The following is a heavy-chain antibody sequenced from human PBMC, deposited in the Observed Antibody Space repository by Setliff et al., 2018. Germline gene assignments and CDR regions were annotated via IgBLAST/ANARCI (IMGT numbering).Heavy chain of an antibody. CDR1: GITFKNAW. V-gene: IGHV3-15*01. Sequence: KTGGSLRLSCSVSGITFKNAWMTWVRQAPGKGPEWVGRIKSSLEGATSDYGAPAKGRFTISRDDSKNMIFLQMNNLKIEDTGYYYCATGPRDSRNYLTWLGSWGQGTLVTVSS. D-gene: IGHD4-4*01. CDR2: IKSSLEGATS. J-gene: IGHJ5*02. CDR3: ATGPRDSRNYLTWLGS.